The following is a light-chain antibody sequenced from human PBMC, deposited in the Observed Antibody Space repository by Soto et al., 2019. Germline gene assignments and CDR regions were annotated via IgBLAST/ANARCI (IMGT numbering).Light chain of an antibody. Sequence: EIVLTQSPGTVSLSPGERATLSCRASQSVRDNYLAWYQQKPGQAPSLLIFDTSRRATGIPDRFTGSGSGTEFTLTISSLQSEDFAVYYCQQYIKWPITFGQGTRREIK. CDR1: QSVRDN. CDR3: QQYIKWPIT. CDR2: DTS. V-gene: IGKV3D-15*01. J-gene: IGKJ5*01.